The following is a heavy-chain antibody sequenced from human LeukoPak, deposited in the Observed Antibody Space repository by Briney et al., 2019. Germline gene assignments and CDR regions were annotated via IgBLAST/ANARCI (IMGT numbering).Heavy chain of an antibody. D-gene: IGHD2-15*01. Sequence: GGSLRLSCAASGFTFSNYAMSWVRQAPGKGLEWVSAISGSGGTTFYADSVKGRFTISRDNSKNTLYLQMNSLRAEDTAVYYCAKTSLGYCSGGSCQGEFDPWGQGTLVTVSS. J-gene: IGHJ5*02. V-gene: IGHV3-23*01. CDR2: ISGSGGTT. CDR3: AKTSLGYCSGGSCQGEFDP. CDR1: GFTFSNYA.